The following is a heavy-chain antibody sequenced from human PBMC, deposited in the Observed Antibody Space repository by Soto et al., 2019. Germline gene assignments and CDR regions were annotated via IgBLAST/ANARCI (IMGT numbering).Heavy chain of an antibody. J-gene: IGHJ4*02. V-gene: IGHV1-18*01. CDR3: AREDIQDIVVVVVAPEGLGY. D-gene: IGHD2-15*01. CDR2: ISGYNGNS. Sequence: QVQLVQSGAEVKKPGASVKVSCKASGYTFTSYGISWVRQAPGQGLEWMGRISGYNGNSNYAQNLQGRVTMTTDTSTSTAYMELRSLRSDDTAVYFCAREDIQDIVVVVVAPEGLGYWGQGTLVTVSS. CDR1: GYTFTSYG.